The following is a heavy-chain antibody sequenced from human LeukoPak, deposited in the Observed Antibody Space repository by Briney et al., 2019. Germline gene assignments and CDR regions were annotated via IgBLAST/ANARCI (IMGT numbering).Heavy chain of an antibody. Sequence: GLRSRSWERSGFTLSSYGMSWGGKAEKRRPAAPSVISDGEVYTSYADSVRGRFTISRDNSRNTLYLQMISLRPEDTDVYYCAKDPSIRKYCTNGVCSPFAYWGQGTLVTVSS. D-gene: IGHD2-8*01. J-gene: IGHJ4*02. CDR3: AKDPSIRKYCTNGVCSPFAY. V-gene: IGHV3-23*01. CDR1: GFTLSSYG. CDR2: ISDGEVYT.